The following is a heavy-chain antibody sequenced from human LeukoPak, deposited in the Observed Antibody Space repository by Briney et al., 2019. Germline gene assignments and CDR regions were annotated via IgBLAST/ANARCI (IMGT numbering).Heavy chain of an antibody. J-gene: IGHJ6*02. D-gene: IGHD3-22*01. V-gene: IGHV3-30*18. CDR2: ISDDGIKK. CDR3: AKGQVPFDSRYGMDL. Sequence: GGSLRLSCAASGFTFSRIAMSWVRQAPGKGLEWVAVISDDGIKKYYGDSVKGRFTISRDNSKNTQYLQMNSLRAEDTATYYCAKGQVPFDSRYGMDLWGQGTTVTVSS. CDR1: GFTFSRIA.